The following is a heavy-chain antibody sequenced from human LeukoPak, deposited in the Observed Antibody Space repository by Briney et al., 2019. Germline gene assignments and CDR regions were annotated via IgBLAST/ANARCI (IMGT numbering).Heavy chain of an antibody. CDR1: GFSFSSYW. CDR3: ASWKVVISTGGSDI. V-gene: IGHV3-7*01. CDR2: IKYDAIEK. J-gene: IGHJ3*02. Sequence: GGSLRLSCAASGFSFSSYWMSWVRRAPGKGLEWVASIKYDAIEKHYVDSVKGRFTISRDNAKYSLSLQMDSLRAEDTAVYYCASWKVVISTGGSDIWGQGTMVTVSS. D-gene: IGHD3-22*01.